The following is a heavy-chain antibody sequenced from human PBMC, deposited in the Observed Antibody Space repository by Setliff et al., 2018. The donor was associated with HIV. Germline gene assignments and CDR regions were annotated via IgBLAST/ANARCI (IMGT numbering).Heavy chain of an antibody. Sequence: GESLKISCKGSGYSFTSYWIGWVRQMPGKGLEWMVIIYPGDSDTKYSPSFQGQVTISADKSISTAYLQWSSLKASDTAMYYCARFWNSGSYRDAFDIWGQGTMVTVSS. D-gene: IGHD1-26*01. CDR1: GYSFTSYW. CDR2: IYPGDSDT. V-gene: IGHV5-51*01. J-gene: IGHJ3*02. CDR3: ARFWNSGSYRDAFDI.